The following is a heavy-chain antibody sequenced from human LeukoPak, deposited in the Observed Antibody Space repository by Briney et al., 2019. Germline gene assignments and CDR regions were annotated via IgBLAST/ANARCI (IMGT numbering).Heavy chain of an antibody. J-gene: IGHJ4*02. CDR2: ISWDGGST. D-gene: IGHD3-22*01. V-gene: IGHV3-43D*04. Sequence: GGSLRLSCAASGFTFDDYAMHWVRRAPGKGLEWVSLISWDGGSTYYADSVQGRFTISRDNSKNSLYLQMNSLRAEDTALYYCANLGYDSSGSGVVDDYWGQGTLVTVSS. CDR1: GFTFDDYA. CDR3: ANLGYDSSGSGVVDDY.